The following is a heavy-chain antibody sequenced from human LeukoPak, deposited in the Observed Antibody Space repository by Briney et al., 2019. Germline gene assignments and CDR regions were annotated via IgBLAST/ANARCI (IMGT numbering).Heavy chain of an antibody. CDR2: ISGSGDTT. D-gene: IGHD1-26*01. Sequence: PGGSLRLPCAASGFTFSSYAMNWVRQAPGKGLEWVSFISGSGDTTYYADSVRGRFTISRDSFKSTLYLQMNSLRAEDTAVYYCAKSRGESRGASNYWGQGTLVTVSS. J-gene: IGHJ4*02. V-gene: IGHV3-23*01. CDR3: AKSRGESRGASNY. CDR1: GFTFSSYA.